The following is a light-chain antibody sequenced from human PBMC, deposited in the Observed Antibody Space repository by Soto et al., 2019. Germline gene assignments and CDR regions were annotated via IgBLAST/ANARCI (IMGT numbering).Light chain of an antibody. Sequence: QSALTQPASVSGSPGQSITISCTGTSSDVGGYDYVSWYQQHPGKAPKLLIYDVTHRPSGVSFRFSGSKSGNTASLTISGLQAEDEADYYCGSYTSSHTVLLGGGTQLTVL. CDR3: GSYTSSHTVL. CDR2: DVT. V-gene: IGLV2-14*03. CDR1: SSDVGGYDY. J-gene: IGLJ2*01.